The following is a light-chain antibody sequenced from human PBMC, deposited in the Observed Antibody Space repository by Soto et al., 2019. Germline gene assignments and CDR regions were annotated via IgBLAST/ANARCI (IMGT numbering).Light chain of an antibody. J-gene: IGKJ4*01. CDR3: QQFSSYPLT. Sequence: ENVLTQSPGTLSLSPGERATLSCVASQTVRNNYLAWYQQKPGQAPRLLIYDASSRATGIPDRFSGGGSGTDFTLTISRLEPEDFAVYYCQQFSSYPLTFGGGTKVDIK. CDR2: DAS. V-gene: IGKV3-20*01. CDR1: QTVRNNY.